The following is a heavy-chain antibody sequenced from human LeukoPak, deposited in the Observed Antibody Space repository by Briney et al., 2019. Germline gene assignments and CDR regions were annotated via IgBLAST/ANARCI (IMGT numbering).Heavy chain of an antibody. J-gene: IGHJ4*02. CDR3: ASSLPDYSNYAGDY. D-gene: IGHD4-11*01. Sequence: GASVKVSCKASGGTFSSYAISWVRQAPGQGLEWMGRIIPILGIANYAQKFQGRVTITADESTSTAYMELSSLRSEDTAVYYCASSLPDYSNYAGDYWGQGTLVTVSS. CDR1: GGTFSSYA. CDR2: IIPILGIA. V-gene: IGHV1-69*04.